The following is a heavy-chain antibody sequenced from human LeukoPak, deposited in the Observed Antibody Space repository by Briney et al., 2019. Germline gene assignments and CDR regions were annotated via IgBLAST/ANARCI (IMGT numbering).Heavy chain of an antibody. D-gene: IGHD6-13*01. CDR3: VLHLRDISRCPNY. CDR2: IYPGDSRT. V-gene: IGHV5-51*01. CDR1: GYTITNYW. J-gene: IGHJ4*02. Sequence: KLGESLKTCCKGSGYTITNYWICFLRQMPGKGLEWMGIIYPGDSRTTYSPSFQGQVTISADKSIRTAYLQWNSLTASKTATYYCVLHLRDISRCPNYWGPGTLITVAS.